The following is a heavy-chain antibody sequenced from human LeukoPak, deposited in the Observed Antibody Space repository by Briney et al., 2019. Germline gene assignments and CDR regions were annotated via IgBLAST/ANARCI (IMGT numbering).Heavy chain of an antibody. D-gene: IGHD2-21*02. Sequence: GRSLRLSCAASGFTFSSYAMHWVRQAPGKGLEWVAVISYDGNHIFYADSVKGRFTISRDNSKNTLYLQMNSLTTEDTAVYYCARCGGDCCTGTQGFDYWGQGTLVTVSS. CDR2: ISYDGNHI. J-gene: IGHJ4*02. CDR1: GFTFSSYA. CDR3: ARCGGDCCTGTQGFDY. V-gene: IGHV3-30*04.